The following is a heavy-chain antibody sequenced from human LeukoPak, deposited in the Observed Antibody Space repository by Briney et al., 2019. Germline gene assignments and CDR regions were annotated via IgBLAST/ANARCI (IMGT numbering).Heavy chain of an antibody. D-gene: IGHD5-24*01. CDR2: INHSGST. Sequence: PSETLSLTCTVSGGSISSYYWSWIRQPPGKGLEWIGEINHSGSTNYNPSLKSRVTISVDTSKNQFSLKLSSVTAADTAVYYCASPGRDGYNPFDYWGQGTLVTVSS. CDR3: ASPGRDGYNPFDY. J-gene: IGHJ4*02. CDR1: GGSISSYY. V-gene: IGHV4-34*01.